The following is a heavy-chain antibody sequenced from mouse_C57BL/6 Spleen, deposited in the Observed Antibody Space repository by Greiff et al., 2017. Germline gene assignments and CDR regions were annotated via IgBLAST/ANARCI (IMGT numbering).Heavy chain of an antibody. J-gene: IGHJ1*03. CDR1: GYAFTNYL. V-gene: IGHV1-54*01. D-gene: IGHD1-1*01. Sequence: VQLQQSGAELVRPGTSVKVSCKASGYAFTNYLIEWVKQRPGQGLEWIGVINPGSGGTNYNEKFKGKATLTADKSSSTAYMQLSSLTSEDSAVYFCAREGIITTVVGYFDVWGTGTTVTVSS. CDR2: INPGSGGT. CDR3: AREGIITTVVGYFDV.